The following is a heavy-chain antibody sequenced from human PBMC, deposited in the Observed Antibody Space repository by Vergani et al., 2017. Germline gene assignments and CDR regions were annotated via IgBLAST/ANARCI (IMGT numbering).Heavy chain of an antibody. J-gene: IGHJ6*02. CDR3: ATDYSIIAYGMDV. D-gene: IGHD4-11*01. Sequence: QVQLQESGPGLVKPSQTLSLTCTVSGGSISSGSYYWSWIRQPAGKGLEWIGRIYTSGSTNYNPSLKSRVTISVDTSKNQFSLKLSSVTAADTAVYYCATDYSIIAYGMDVWGQGTLVTVSS. V-gene: IGHV4-61*02. CDR2: IYTSGST. CDR1: GGSISSGSYY.